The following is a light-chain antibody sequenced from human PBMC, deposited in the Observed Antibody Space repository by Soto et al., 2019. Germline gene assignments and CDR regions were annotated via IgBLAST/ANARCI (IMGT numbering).Light chain of an antibody. CDR2: EVS. J-gene: IGLJ3*02. CDR3: NSYTSSRSWV. CDR1: SSDIGSYNY. Sequence: QSVLTQPASASGSPGQSITISCTGTSSDIGSYNYVSWYQQHPGKAPKLMIYEVSNRPSGVSNRFSGSKSGSTASLTISGLQAEDEADYYCNSYTSSRSWVFGGGTKLTVL. V-gene: IGLV2-14*01.